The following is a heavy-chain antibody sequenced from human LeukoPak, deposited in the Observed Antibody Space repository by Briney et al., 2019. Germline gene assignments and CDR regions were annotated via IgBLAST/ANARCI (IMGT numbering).Heavy chain of an antibody. CDR1: GGSISSGGYY. CDR2: IYYSGST. V-gene: IGHV4-31*03. CDR3: ARGPLYRSSWYLDY. D-gene: IGHD6-13*01. Sequence: PSETLSLTCTVSGGSISSGGYYWSWIRQHPGKGLEWIGYIYYSGSTYYNPSLKSRVTISVDTSKNQFSLKLSSVTAADTAVYYCARGPLYRSSWYLDYWGQGTLVTVSS. J-gene: IGHJ4*02.